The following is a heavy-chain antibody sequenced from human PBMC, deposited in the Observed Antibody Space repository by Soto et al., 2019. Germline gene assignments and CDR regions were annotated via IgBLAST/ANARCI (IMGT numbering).Heavy chain of an antibody. J-gene: IGHJ4*02. CDR3: ARDSSEELRLGKLSFREYYFDY. CDR2: INPNSGGT. V-gene: IGHV1-2*02. D-gene: IGHD3-16*02. Sequence: ASVKVSCKASGYTFTAYYMYWVRQAPGQGLELMGWINPNSGGTNYAQKFQGRVTITRDTSVNTAYMDLSSLRSDDTAVYYCARDSSEELRLGKLSFREYYFDYWGQGTQVTVSS. CDR1: GYTFTAYY.